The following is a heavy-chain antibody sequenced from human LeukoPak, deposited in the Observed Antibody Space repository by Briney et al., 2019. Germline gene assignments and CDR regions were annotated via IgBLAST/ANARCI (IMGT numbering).Heavy chain of an antibody. V-gene: IGHV4-34*01. CDR2: IYESETN. Sequence: SETLSLTCAVSGESLNSYYWSWVRQPPGEGLEWIGEIYESETNEYNPSLQRRVTISMAPSKQQFSLSLSSVTAADTAVYYCARGAWATRLGSWGLGTPVIVSS. CDR1: GESLNSYY. CDR3: ARGAWATRLGS. D-gene: IGHD1-26*01. J-gene: IGHJ4*02.